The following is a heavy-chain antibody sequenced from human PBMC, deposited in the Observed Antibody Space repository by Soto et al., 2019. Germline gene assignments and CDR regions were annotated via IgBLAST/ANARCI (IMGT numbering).Heavy chain of an antibody. D-gene: IGHD6-19*01. V-gene: IGHV3-30*18. CDR3: AKGGRQWLVTSDFNY. CDR1: GFTFSDYA. CDR2: VSHDGRNT. J-gene: IGHJ4*02. Sequence: VQLVESGGGVVQPGRSLRLSCAASGFTFSDYAMHWVRQAPGKGLEWVAVVSHDGRNTHYADSVKGRFGISRDSSNNTVSLEMTSLRAEDTAVYYCAKGGRQWLVTSDFNYWGQGALVTVSS.